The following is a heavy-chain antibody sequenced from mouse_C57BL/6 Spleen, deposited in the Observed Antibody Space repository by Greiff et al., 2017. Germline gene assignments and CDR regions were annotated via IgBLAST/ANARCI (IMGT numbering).Heavy chain of an antibody. J-gene: IGHJ3*01. CDR2: LWRGGST. D-gene: IGHD2-4*01. CDR1: VFSLTRYG. V-gene: IGHV2-5*01. Sequence: QVHVKQSGPGLVQPSQSLSITCTVSVFSLTRYGVHWVRQSPGKGLEWLGVLWRGGSTDYNAAFMSRLSITKDNSKSQVFFKMNSLQADDTAIYYCAKTWDYDEGFAYWGQGTLVTVSA. CDR3: AKTWDYDEGFAY.